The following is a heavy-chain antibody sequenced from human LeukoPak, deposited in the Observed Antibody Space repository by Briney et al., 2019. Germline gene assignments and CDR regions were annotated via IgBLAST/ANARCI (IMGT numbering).Heavy chain of an antibody. Sequence: GGSLRLSCTASGFTFSDYCMTWVRQAPGKGLESVANINQDGSEKSSVDSVKGRFTISRDNAKKSLYLQMNSLRAEDAAVYYCARDLSQFCSETYDYWGQGTLVTVSS. CDR2: INQDGSEK. CDR1: GFTFSDYC. D-gene: IGHD3-10*02. J-gene: IGHJ4*02. V-gene: IGHV3-7*04. CDR3: ARDLSQFCSETYDY.